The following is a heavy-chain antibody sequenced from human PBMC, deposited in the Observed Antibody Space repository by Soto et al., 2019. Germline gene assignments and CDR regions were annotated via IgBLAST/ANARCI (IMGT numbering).Heavy chain of an antibody. V-gene: IGHV3-7*03. J-gene: IGHJ5*02. Sequence: PGGSLRLSCAACGFTFSSYWMSWVRQAPGKGLEWVANIKQDGSEKYYVDSVKGRFTISRDNAKNSLYLQMNSLRAEDTAVYYCARELGDGYNFWFDPWGQGTLVTVSS. CDR3: ARELGDGYNFWFDP. CDR2: IKQDGSEK. CDR1: GFTFSSYW. D-gene: IGHD5-12*01.